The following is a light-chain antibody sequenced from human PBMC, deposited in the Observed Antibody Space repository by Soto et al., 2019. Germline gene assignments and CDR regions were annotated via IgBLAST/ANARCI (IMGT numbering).Light chain of an antibody. CDR3: QQYNNWPPLT. CDR1: QSVSSN. J-gene: IGKJ4*01. CDR2: GAS. V-gene: IGKV3-15*01. Sequence: EIVMTQSPATLSVSPGERATLSCRASQSVSSNLAWYQPKPGQAPRLLIYGASTRATGIPARFSGSGSGTEFPLTISSLQSEDFAVYYGQQYNNWPPLTFGGGTKVEIK.